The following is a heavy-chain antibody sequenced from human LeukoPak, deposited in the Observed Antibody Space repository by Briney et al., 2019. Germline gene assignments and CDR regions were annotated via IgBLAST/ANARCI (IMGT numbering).Heavy chain of an antibody. D-gene: IGHD3-16*02. CDR3: ARAHYDYVWGSYRYSPDAFDI. J-gene: IGHJ3*02. Sequence: GSLRLSCAASGFTFSSYWMSWVRQAPGKGLEWVANIKQDGSEKYYVDSVKGRFTISRDNAKNSLYLQMYSLRAEDTAVYYCARAHYDYVWGSYRYSPDAFDIWGQGTMVTVSS. V-gene: IGHV3-7*01. CDR1: GFTFSSYW. CDR2: IKQDGSEK.